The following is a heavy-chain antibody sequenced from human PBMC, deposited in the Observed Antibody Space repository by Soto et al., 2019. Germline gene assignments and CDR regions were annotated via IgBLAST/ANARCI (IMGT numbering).Heavy chain of an antibody. J-gene: IGHJ4*02. CDR2: IYYSGST. D-gene: IGHD3-3*01. CDR1: GGSISSYY. V-gene: IGHV4-59*01. CDR3: ARESGYGYFDY. Sequence: SETLSLTCTVSGGSISSYYWSWIRQPPGKGLEWIGYIYYSGSTNYNPSLKSRVTISVDTSKNQFSLKLSSVTAADTAVYYCARESGYGYFDYWGQGTLVTVSS.